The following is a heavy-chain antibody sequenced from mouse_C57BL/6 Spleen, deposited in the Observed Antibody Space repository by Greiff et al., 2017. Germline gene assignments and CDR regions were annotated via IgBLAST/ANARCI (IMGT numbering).Heavy chain of an antibody. CDR2: ITPNNGGT. CDR1: GYTFTDSN. Sequence: EVKLMESGPELVKPGASVRMSCKASGYTFTDSNMHWVKQTHGKSLEWIGYITPNNGGTSSNQKFKGKATLTVNKSSSTAYMELRSLTSEDSAVYYCACEDWFAYWGQGTLVTVSA. J-gene: IGHJ3*01. V-gene: IGHV1-22*01. CDR3: ACEDWFAY.